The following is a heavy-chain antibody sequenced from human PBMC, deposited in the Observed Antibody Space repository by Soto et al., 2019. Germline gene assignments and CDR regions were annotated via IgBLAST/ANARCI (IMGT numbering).Heavy chain of an antibody. CDR2: ISYDGSNK. D-gene: IGHD1-7*01. Sequence: GGSLRLSCAASGFTFSSYVMHWVRQAPGKGLEWVAVISYDGSNKYYADSVKGRFTISRDNSKNTLYMQMNSLRAEDTAVYYCAKVINYVGKSWAFDYWGKGTLVTVAS. V-gene: IGHV3-30*18. CDR1: GFTFSSYV. CDR3: AKVINYVGKSWAFDY. J-gene: IGHJ4*02.